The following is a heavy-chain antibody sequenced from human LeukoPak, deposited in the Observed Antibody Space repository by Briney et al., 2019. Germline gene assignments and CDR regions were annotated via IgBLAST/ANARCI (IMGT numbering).Heavy chain of an antibody. V-gene: IGHV1-2*02. CDR3: ARDRVRTTALIDY. J-gene: IGHJ4*02. CDR1: GYTFTGYY. CDR2: INPNSGGT. D-gene: IGHD4-17*01. Sequence: SVTVSCKASGYTFTGYYMHWVRQAPGQGLEWMGWINPNSGGTKSAQKFKGRVTMTRDTAISTAYMELSRLRSDDTAVYYCARDRVRTTALIDYWGEGTLVTVSS.